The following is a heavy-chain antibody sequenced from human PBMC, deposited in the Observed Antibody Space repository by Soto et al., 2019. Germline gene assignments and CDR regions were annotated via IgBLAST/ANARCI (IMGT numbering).Heavy chain of an antibody. CDR2: IYYSGST. CDR3: ARGLKGHLGELPNCFDY. Sequence: SETLSLTCTVSGGSISSSSYYWGWIRQPPGKGLEWIGSIYYSGSTYYNPSLKSRVTISIDTSKNQFSLKLSSVPAADTAVYYCARGLKGHLGELPNCFDYWGQGTLVTVSS. V-gene: IGHV4-39*07. D-gene: IGHD3-16*01. J-gene: IGHJ4*02. CDR1: GGSISSSSYY.